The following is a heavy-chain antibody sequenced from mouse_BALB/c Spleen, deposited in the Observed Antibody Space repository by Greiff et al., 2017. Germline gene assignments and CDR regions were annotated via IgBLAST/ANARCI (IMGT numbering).Heavy chain of an antibody. D-gene: IGHD2-4*01. Sequence: VQLQQSGPELVKPGASVKMSCKASGYTFTDYYMDWVKQSHGESLEWIGRVNPYNGGTSYNQKFTVKATLTVDKYSSTAYMELNSLTSEASAVCDCARRTMITFADWGQGTLVTVSA. J-gene: IGHJ3*01. CDR1: GYTFTDYY. CDR3: ARRTMITFAD. CDR2: VNPYNGGT. V-gene: IGHV1-19*01.